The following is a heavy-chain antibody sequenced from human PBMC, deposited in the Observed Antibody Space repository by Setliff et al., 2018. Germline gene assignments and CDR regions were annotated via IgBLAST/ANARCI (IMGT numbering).Heavy chain of an antibody. V-gene: IGHV1-46*01. CDR3: ARAGLAAAGRKGVFDH. J-gene: IGHJ4*02. CDR1: GYSFTSHY. Sequence: ASVKVSCKTSGYSFTSHYMHWVRQAPGQGLEWMGIINPGGLSSSSTQKFEGRVTMARDTSTSTVYMELNSLTSDDTAVYYCARAGLAAAGRKGVFDHWGQGTLVTVSS. D-gene: IGHD6-25*01. CDR2: INPGGLSS.